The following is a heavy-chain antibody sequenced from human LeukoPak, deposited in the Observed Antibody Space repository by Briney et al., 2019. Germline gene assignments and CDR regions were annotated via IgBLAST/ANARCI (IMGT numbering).Heavy chain of an antibody. CDR2: ISGSGGST. CDR1: GFTFSSYA. V-gene: IGHV3-23*01. Sequence: GGSLGLSCAASGFTFSSYAMSWVRQAPGKGLEWVSAISGSGGSTYYADSVKGRFTISRDNSKNTLYLQMNSLRAEDTAVYYCAKPHGSGSYYNYLGAFDIWGQGTMVTVSS. J-gene: IGHJ3*02. CDR3: AKPHGSGSYYNYLGAFDI. D-gene: IGHD3-10*01.